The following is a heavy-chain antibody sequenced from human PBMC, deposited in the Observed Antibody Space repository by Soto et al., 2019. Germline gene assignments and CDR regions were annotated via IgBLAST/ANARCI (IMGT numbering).Heavy chain of an antibody. CDR3: ASRRYCSGGSCYGLRYGAFDI. V-gene: IGHV3-53*01. J-gene: IGHJ3*02. D-gene: IGHD2-15*01. Sequence: PGGSLRLSCVASGLPVAGSYMAWVRQAPGKGLEWASVIYNDGTTYYSQSVEGRFTISRDTSKNTLYLQMNSLRAEDTAVYYCASRRYCSGGSCYGLRYGAFDIWGQGAMVTVSS. CDR1: GLPVAGSY. CDR2: IYNDGTT.